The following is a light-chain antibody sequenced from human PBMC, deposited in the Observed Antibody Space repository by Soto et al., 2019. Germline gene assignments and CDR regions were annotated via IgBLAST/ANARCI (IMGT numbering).Light chain of an antibody. Sequence: EIILTQSPVTLTVSPGERATLSCRASQSVGSNLAWYQQKPGQAPRLLIYGASTRATGVPPRFSGSGSGTEFTLTISSLQSEDFAVYYCQKFNKWPWTFGQGTKVEIK. V-gene: IGKV3-15*01. CDR2: GAS. J-gene: IGKJ1*01. CDR3: QKFNKWPWT. CDR1: QSVGSN.